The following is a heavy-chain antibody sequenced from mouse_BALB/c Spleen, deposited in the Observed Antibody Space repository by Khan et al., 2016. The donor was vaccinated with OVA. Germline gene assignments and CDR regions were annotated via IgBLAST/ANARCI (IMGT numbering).Heavy chain of an antibody. CDR1: GHTFTKFG. V-gene: IGHV9-3-1*01. CDR2: INTYTGEP. Sequence: IQLVQSGPEVKKPGETVKISCKASGHTFTKFGMNWVKQALGKGLKWMGWINTYTGEPTYADDFNGRFAFSLETSASTAYLQINNLKNEDTATYFCARPPYFSYVLDNWGQGTSVTVAS. D-gene: IGHD2-10*01. J-gene: IGHJ4*01. CDR3: ARPPYFSYVLDN.